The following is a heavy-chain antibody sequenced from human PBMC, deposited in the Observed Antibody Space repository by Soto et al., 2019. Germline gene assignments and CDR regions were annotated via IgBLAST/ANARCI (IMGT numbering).Heavy chain of an antibody. CDR3: AREYAPGSPNYDY. V-gene: IGHV3-23*01. Sequence: EVQLLESAGALVQPGVSLRLSCAASGFTFSNYAMSWVRQAPGKGLEWVSTFTRSGSTLYAESVRGRFTISRDNSKNTLFLQMNNARAEDKAIYYCAREYAPGSPNYDYWGLGTLVTVSS. J-gene: IGHJ4*02. CDR2: FTRSGST. D-gene: IGHD3-10*01. CDR1: GFTFSNYA.